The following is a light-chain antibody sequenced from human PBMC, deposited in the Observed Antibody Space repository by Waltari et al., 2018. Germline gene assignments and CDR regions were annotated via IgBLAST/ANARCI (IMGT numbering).Light chain of an antibody. Sequence: DIQMTQSPSSLSASVGDRVTITCRASQDISNYLSWYQQKPGKAPKLLIYVASSLQSGVPSRFSGSGSGTDFTLTIISLQPEDFATYYCLQGYYYHTFGQGTKLEVK. V-gene: IGKV1-39*01. J-gene: IGKJ2*01. CDR2: VAS. CDR1: QDISNY. CDR3: LQGYYYHT.